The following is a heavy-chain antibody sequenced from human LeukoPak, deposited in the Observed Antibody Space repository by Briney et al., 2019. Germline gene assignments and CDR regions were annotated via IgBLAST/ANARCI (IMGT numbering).Heavy chain of an antibody. CDR1: GGSISSYY. CDR3: ARDRDPMDIVVVPAAPFDY. D-gene: IGHD2-2*03. J-gene: IGHJ4*02. V-gene: IGHV4-4*07. CDR2: IYTSGST. Sequence: KPSETLSLTCTVSGGSISSYYWSWIRQPPGKGLEWIGRIYTSGSTNYNPSLKSRVTMSVDTSKNQFSLKLSSVTAADTAVYYCARDRDPMDIVVVPAAPFDYWGQGTLVTVSS.